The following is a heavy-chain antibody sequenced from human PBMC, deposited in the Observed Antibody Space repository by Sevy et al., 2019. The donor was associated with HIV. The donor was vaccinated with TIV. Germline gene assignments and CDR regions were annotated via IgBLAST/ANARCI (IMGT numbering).Heavy chain of an antibody. CDR3: ARRSGWYDYFDY. J-gene: IGHJ4*02. Sequence: SETLSLTCTVSGGSISSGSYYWSWIRQPAGKGLEWIGRIYTSGSTNYNPSLKSRVTISVDTSKNQFSLKLSSVTAADTAVYYCARRSGWYDYFDYWGQGTLVTVSS. V-gene: IGHV4-61*02. D-gene: IGHD6-19*01. CDR2: IYTSGST. CDR1: GGSISSGSYY.